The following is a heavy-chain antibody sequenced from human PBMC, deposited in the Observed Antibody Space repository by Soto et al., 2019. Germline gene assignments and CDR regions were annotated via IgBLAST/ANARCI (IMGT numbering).Heavy chain of an antibody. CDR3: ARRGSGSYYDY. CDR2: ISGSGDST. Sequence: EVQLLESGGGLVQPGGSLRLSCAASGFTFSSYAMRWVRQAPVKGLEWVSAISGSGDSTYYADSVKGRFTISRDNSKNTPYLQMNGLRAEDTAVYYGARRGSGSYYDYWGQGTLVTVSS. D-gene: IGHD1-26*01. J-gene: IGHJ4*02. CDR1: GFTFSSYA. V-gene: IGHV3-23*01.